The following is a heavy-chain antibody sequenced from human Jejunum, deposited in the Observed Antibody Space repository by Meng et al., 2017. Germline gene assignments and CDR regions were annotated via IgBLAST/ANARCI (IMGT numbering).Heavy chain of an antibody. Sequence: QVKLQQWGAGLFKPSETLSPTCAVYGGFISDYYWTCIRQPPGKGLEWIGEINDSGSTNYNPSLKSRVTISVDTSKSQFYLRVSSVTAADTAVYYCARGNEYSNYGADFWGQGTLVTVSS. D-gene: IGHD4-11*01. J-gene: IGHJ4*02. CDR3: ARGNEYSNYGADF. CDR2: INDSGST. CDR1: GGFISDYY. V-gene: IGHV4-34*01.